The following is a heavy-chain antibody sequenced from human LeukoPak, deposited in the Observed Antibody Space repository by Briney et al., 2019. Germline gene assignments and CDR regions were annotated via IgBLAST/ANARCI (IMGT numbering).Heavy chain of an antibody. CDR1: GGSISSSSYY. Sequence: SETLSLTCTVSGGSISSSSYYWGWIRQPPGKGLEWIGSIYYSGSTYYNPSLKSRVTISVDTSKNQLSLKVTSVTGADTAVYYCARFGVDYDMDVWGQGTTVTVSS. CDR2: IYYSGST. CDR3: ARFGVDYDMDV. D-gene: IGHD3-16*01. J-gene: IGHJ6*02. V-gene: IGHV4-39*07.